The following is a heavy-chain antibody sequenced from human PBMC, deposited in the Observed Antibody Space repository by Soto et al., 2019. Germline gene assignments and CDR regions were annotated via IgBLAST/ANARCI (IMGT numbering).Heavy chain of an antibody. CDR3: ARDDVLCDGGRCYGIPLDF. Sequence: PGGSLRLSCAASGFTVSSKYMTWVRQAPGKGLEWVSLIQSGGTAYYADSVKGRFTISRDTSENTLHLQMDSLRVEDTAVYYCARDDVLCDGGRCYGIPLDFWGKGTTVTVS. J-gene: IGHJ6*03. CDR1: GFTVSSKY. CDR2: IQSGGTA. V-gene: IGHV3-66*01. D-gene: IGHD2-15*01.